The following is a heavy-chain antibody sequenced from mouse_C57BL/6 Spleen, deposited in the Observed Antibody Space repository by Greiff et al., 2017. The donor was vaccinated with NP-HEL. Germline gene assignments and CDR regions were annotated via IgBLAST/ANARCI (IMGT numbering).Heavy chain of an antibody. J-gene: IGHJ2*01. V-gene: IGHV1-52*01. CDR2: IDPSDSET. CDR3: ARDYYGSRFDY. CDR1: GYTFTSYW. Sequence: LQPGAELVRPGSSVKLSCKASGYTFTSYWMHWVKQRPIQGLEWIGNIDPSDSETHYNQKFKDKATLTVDKSSSTAYMQLSSLTSEDSAVYYCARDYYGSRFDYWGQGTTLTVSS. D-gene: IGHD1-1*01.